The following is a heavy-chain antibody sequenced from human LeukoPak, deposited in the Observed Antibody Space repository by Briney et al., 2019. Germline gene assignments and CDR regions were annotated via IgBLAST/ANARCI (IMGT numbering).Heavy chain of an antibody. J-gene: IGHJ1*01. D-gene: IGHD2-2*01. V-gene: IGHV3-21*01. CDR3: PRDPPLSSSTSCSDSGFYH. CDR2: ISSSSSYI. CDR1: GFTFSSYS. Sequence: GGSLRLSCAASGFTFSSYSMNWVRQAPGKGLEWVSSISSSSSYIYYADSVKGRFTISRDNAKNSLYLQMNSLRAEDTAVYYCPRDPPLSSSTSCSDSGFYHWGPGTLVTVSS.